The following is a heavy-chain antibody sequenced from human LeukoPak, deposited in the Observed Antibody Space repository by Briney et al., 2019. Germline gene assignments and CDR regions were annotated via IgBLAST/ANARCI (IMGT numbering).Heavy chain of an antibody. CDR1: GFTFSSYA. J-gene: IGHJ6*03. V-gene: IGHV3-23*01. CDR3: AKDRTRSLIGIMDV. D-gene: IGHD2/OR15-2a*01. CDR2: IIGSGGST. Sequence: GGSLRLSCAASGFTFSSYAMSWVRQAPGKGLEWVSAIIGSGGSTYYSDSVKGRFTISRVNSKNTLYLKRNSLRAKDTDEYYCAKDRTRSLIGIMDVWGKGTTVTVSS.